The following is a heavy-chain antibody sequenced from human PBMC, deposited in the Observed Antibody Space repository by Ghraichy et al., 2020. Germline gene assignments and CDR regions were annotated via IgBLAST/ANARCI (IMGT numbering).Heavy chain of an antibody. CDR2: ISGSGGST. J-gene: IGHJ6*02. D-gene: IGHD1-26*01. CDR3: ATRYLLGSSVSYYYYGMDV. Sequence: GGSLRLSCAASGFTFSSYAMSWVRQAPGKGLEWVSAISGSGGSTYYADSVKGRFTISRDNSKNTLYLQMNSLRAEDTAVYYCATRYLLGSSVSYYYYGMDVWGQGTTVTVSS. V-gene: IGHV3-23*01. CDR1: GFTFSSYA.